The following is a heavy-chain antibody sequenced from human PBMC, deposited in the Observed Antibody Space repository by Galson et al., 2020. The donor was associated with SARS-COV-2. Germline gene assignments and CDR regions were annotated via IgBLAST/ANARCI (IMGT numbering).Heavy chain of an antibody. D-gene: IGHD6-19*01. V-gene: IGHV6-1*01. CDR1: GDSVSSNSAA. CDR2: TYYRSKWYS. Sequence: SQTLSLTCAISGDSVSSNSAAWNWIRQSPSRGLEWLGRTYYRSKWYSDYAVSVKSRITINADTSKNQFSLQRNSVIPEDTAVYYCARSPGIAVARTFDYWGQGTLVTVSS. CDR3: ARSPGIAVARTFDY. J-gene: IGHJ4*02.